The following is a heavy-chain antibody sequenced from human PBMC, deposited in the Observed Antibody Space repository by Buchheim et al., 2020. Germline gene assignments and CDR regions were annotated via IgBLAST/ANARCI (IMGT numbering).Heavy chain of an antibody. D-gene: IGHD4-11*01. V-gene: IGHV3-74*01. CDR1: GFTFSNYW. J-gene: IGHJ4*02. Sequence: EMQLVESGGGLVQPGGFLRLSCTASGFTFSNYWMHWVRQAPGKGLVWVSRINSDGSVITYADSVKGRFTISRANAKNTLYLQMSSVGAEDTAVYYCAPTYYGNYGAFDYWGQGTL. CDR3: APTYYGNYGAFDY. CDR2: INSDGSVI.